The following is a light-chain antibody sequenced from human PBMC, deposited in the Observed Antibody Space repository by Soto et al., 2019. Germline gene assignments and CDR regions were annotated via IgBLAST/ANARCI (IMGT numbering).Light chain of an antibody. J-gene: IGKJ4*01. CDR3: QQGHSVPVT. CDR2: SAS. Sequence: DIQMTQSPSSLSASVGDRVTITCRASQSISNHLNWYQQRPGEAPDLLIYSASSLQSGVPSRFSGGGSGTDFTLTINFLQPEDFATYYCQQGHSVPVTFGGGTKVEIK. V-gene: IGKV1-39*01. CDR1: QSISNH.